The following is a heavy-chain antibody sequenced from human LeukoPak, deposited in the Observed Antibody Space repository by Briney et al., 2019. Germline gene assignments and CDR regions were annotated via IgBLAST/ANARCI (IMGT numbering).Heavy chain of an antibody. J-gene: IGHJ6*02. V-gene: IGHV3-30*18. CDR2: ISYDGSNK. CDR1: GFPFSSYG. Sequence: GGSLRLSCAASGFPFSSYGMHWVRPAPGKGLEWVAVISYDGSNKYYADSVKGRFTISRDNSKNTLYLQMNSLRAEDTAAYYCAKDRSSSPHYYYGMDVWGQGTTVTVSS. D-gene: IGHD6-13*01. CDR3: AKDRSSSPHYYYGMDV.